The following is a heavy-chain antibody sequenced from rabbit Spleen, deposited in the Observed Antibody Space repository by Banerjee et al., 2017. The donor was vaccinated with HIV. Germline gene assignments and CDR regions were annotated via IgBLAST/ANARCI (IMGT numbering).Heavy chain of an antibody. Sequence: QQQLEESGGGLVKPGGTLTLTCKASGLDFSDSYWPCWVRQAPGKGLEWIACIYADSSGSTWYASWVNGRFTVSKTSSTTVTLQMTSLTVADTATYFCARDTGSSFSSYGMDLWGPGTLVTVS. CDR1: GLDFSDSYW. V-gene: IGHV1S45*01. D-gene: IGHD8-1*01. J-gene: IGHJ6*01. CDR3: ARDTGSSFSSYGMDL. CDR2: IYADSSGST.